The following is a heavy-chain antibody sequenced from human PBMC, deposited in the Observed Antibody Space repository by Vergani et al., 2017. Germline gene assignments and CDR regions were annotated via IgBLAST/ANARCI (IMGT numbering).Heavy chain of an antibody. Sequence: EVQLVESGGGLVQPGGSLRLSCAASGFTFSSYAMHWVRQAPGKGLEYVSAISSNGGSTYYANSVKGRFTISRDNSKNTLYLQMGSLRAEDMAVYYCAKGTLKNHFDYWGQGTLVTVSS. D-gene: IGHD1-14*01. CDR2: ISSNGGST. V-gene: IGHV3-64*01. CDR1: GFTFSSYA. CDR3: AKGTLKNHFDY. J-gene: IGHJ4*02.